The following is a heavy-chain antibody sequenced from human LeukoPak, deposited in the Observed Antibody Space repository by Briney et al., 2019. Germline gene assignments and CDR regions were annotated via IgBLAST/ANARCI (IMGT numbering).Heavy chain of an antibody. CDR3: ARVRTTDDGNYYYYYMDV. V-gene: IGHV4-39*07. CDR2: IYYSGST. Sequence: SETLSLTCTVSGGSISSYYWGWIRQPPGKGLEWIGSIYYSGSTYYNPSLKSRVTISVDTSKNQFSLKLSSVTAADTAVYYCARVRTTDDGNYYYYYMDVWGKGTTVTVSS. D-gene: IGHD4-11*01. CDR1: GGSISSYY. J-gene: IGHJ6*03.